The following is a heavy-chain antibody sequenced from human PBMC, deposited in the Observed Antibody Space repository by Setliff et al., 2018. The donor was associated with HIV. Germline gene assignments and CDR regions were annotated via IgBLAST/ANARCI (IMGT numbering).Heavy chain of an antibody. V-gene: IGHV4-39*01. CDR1: GGSISSSSYY. Sequence: PSETLSLTCTVSGGSISSSSYYWGWIRQPPGKGLEWVGSLYFSGRAYYNPSLKSRVTISVDTSRNQFSLKLSSVTAADTAVYYCARQGAGYSDDYWGQGTLVTVSS. D-gene: IGHD5-18*01. CDR3: ARQGAGYSDDY. CDR2: LYFSGRA. J-gene: IGHJ4*02.